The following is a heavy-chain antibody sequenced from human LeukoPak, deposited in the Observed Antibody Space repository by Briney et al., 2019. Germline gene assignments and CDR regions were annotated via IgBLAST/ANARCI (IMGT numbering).Heavy chain of an antibody. D-gene: IGHD1-1*01. V-gene: IGHV4-30-4*01. CDR3: ARDLRTNEGGVDY. J-gene: IGHJ4*02. CDR2: VYYSGST. CDR1: GGSISSGDYY. Sequence: SETLSLTCTVSGGSISSGDYYWSWIRQPPGKGLEWIGYVYYSGSTYYNPSLKSRVTISVDTSKNQFSLKLSSVTAADTAVYYCARDLRTNEGGVDYWGQGTLVTVSS.